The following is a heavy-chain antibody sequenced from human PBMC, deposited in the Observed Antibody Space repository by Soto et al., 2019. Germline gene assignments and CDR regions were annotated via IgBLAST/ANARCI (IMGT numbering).Heavy chain of an antibody. V-gene: IGHV1-46*01. J-gene: IGHJ4*02. D-gene: IGHD6-13*01. CDR1: GYTFTSYY. CDR2: INPIGGST. Sequence: QVQLVQSGAEVKKPGASVKVSCKASGYTFTSYYMHWVRQAPGQGLEWMGIINPIGGSTSYAQKLQGGVTMPRDTSTSTVYMELSSLRSEDTAVYYCARDSSSSWYGGWFDYWGQGTLVTVSS. CDR3: ARDSSSSWYGGWFDY.